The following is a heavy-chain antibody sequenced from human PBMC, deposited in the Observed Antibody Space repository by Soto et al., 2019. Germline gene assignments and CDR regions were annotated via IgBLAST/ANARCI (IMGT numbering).Heavy chain of an antibody. V-gene: IGHV3-30*18. CDR1: GFTFSSYG. D-gene: IGHD6-19*01. J-gene: IGHJ4*02. Sequence: GGSLRLSCAASGFTFSSYGMHWVRQAPGKGLEWVAVISYDGSNKYYADSVKGRFTISRDNSKNTLYLQMNSLRAEDTAVCYCAKDQLRYSSGWYVYYFDYWGQGTLVTVSS. CDR2: ISYDGSNK. CDR3: AKDQLRYSSGWYVYYFDY.